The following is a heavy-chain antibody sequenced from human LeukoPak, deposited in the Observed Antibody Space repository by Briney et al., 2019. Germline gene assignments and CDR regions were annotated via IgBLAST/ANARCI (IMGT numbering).Heavy chain of an antibody. CDR3: ARQVPPGIAVAGRPTEWFDP. J-gene: IGHJ5*02. D-gene: IGHD6-19*01. CDR2: IYPGDSDT. V-gene: IGHV5-51*01. CDR1: GYSFTSYW. Sequence: GESLKISCKGSGYSFTSYWIGWVRQMPGKGLEWMGIIYPGDSDTRYSPSFQGQVTISADKSISTAYLQWSSLKASDTAMYYCARQVPPGIAVAGRPTEWFDPWGQGTLVTVSS.